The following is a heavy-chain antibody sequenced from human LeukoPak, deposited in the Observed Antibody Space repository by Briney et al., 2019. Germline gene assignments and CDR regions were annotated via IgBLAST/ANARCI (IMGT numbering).Heavy chain of an antibody. CDR2: IYLTGST. Sequence: SETLSLTCTVSGASVSSDSFYWSWIRQSPGKGLEWIGNIYLTGSTNYNPSLSSRVTLSLDTSKNQFSLTLNSVTAADAAIYYCTGDIHADWSYSWGQGTLVTVSS. V-gene: IGHV4-61*01. CDR1: GASVSSDSFY. D-gene: IGHD2-2*01. CDR3: TGDIHADWSYS. J-gene: IGHJ5*01.